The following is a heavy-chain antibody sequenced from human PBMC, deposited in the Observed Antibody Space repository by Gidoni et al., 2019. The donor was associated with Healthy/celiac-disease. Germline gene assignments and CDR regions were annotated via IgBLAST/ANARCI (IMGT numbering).Heavy chain of an antibody. CDR2: IYYSGST. Sequence: QLQLHESGPGPVTPSETLSLTCTVSAGSISSSSYYWGWIRQPPGKGLEWIGSIYYSGSTYYNPSLKSRVTISVDTSKNQFSLKLSSVTAADTAVYYCARHSVSYYVYHWGQGTLVTVSS. V-gene: IGHV4-39*01. D-gene: IGHD1-26*01. CDR3: ARHSVSYYVYH. J-gene: IGHJ1*01. CDR1: AGSISSSSYY.